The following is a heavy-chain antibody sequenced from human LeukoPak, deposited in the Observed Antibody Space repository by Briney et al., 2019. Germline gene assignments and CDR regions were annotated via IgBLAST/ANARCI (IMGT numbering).Heavy chain of an antibody. J-gene: IGHJ4*02. CDR2: INNDGSST. D-gene: IGHD4-17*01. CDR3: ARDRATTVTTADY. V-gene: IGHV3-74*01. CDR1: GFTFSSYW. Sequence: SGGSLRLSCAASGFTFSSYWMHWVRQAPGKGLVWVSRINNDGSSTTYADSVKGRFTISRDNAKNTLYLQMNSLRAEDTAVYYCARDRATTVTTADYWGQGTLVTVSS.